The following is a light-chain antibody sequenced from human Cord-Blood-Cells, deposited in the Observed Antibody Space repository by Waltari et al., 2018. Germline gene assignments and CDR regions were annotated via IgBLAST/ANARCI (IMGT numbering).Light chain of an antibody. V-gene: IGKV1-39*01. J-gene: IGKJ2*01. CDR1: QSISSY. Sequence: DIQMTQSPSSLSASVGDRVTITCRASQSISSYLNWYQQKPGKAPKLLIYAASSLQSGVPSRFSGSGSGTDFTLTISSLQPEYVATYYCQQSYSTPMYTFGQGTKLEIK. CDR2: AAS. CDR3: QQSYSTPMYT.